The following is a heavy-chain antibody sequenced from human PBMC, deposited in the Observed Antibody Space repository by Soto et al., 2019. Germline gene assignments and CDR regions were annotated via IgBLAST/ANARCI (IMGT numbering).Heavy chain of an antibody. CDR2: IIPIFGTA. Sequence: QVQLVQSGAEVKKPGSSVKVSCKASGGTFSSYAISWVRQAPGQGLEWMGGIIPIFGTANYAQKFQGRVTLTADESTSTAYMELSSLRSEDTAVYYCARDKSIAVAGTKNYYYYYGMDVWGQGTTVTVSS. V-gene: IGHV1-69*12. CDR3: ARDKSIAVAGTKNYYYYYGMDV. J-gene: IGHJ6*02. D-gene: IGHD6-19*01. CDR1: GGTFSSYA.